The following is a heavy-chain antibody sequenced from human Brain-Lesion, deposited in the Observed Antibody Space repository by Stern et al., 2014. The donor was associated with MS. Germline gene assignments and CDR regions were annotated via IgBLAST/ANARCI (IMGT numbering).Heavy chain of an antibody. V-gene: IGHV1-24*01. D-gene: IGHD1-26*01. CDR3: ATLSPGAGGNYYRHFDY. CDR2: FAPEDGET. Sequence: QVQLVESGAEVKKPGASVKVSCKVSGYTLTELSMHWVRQAPRTGLEWLGGFAPEDGETIYAQNFRGRVTMTEDTSTDTAYMELSSLRSEDTAVYYCATLSPGAGGNYYRHFDYWGQGTLVTVSS. J-gene: IGHJ4*02. CDR1: GYTLTELS.